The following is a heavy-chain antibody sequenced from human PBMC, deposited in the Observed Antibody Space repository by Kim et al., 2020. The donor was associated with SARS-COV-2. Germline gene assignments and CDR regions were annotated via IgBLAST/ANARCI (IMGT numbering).Heavy chain of an antibody. Sequence: SETLSLTCTVSGGSVSSGSYYWSWIRQPPGKGLEWIGYIYYSGSTNYNPSLKSRVTISVDTSKNQFSLKLSSVTAADTAVYYCARDWGFGELLWGQGTLVTVSS. CDR3: ARDWGFGELL. V-gene: IGHV4-61*01. CDR2: IYYSGST. J-gene: IGHJ4*02. D-gene: IGHD3-10*01. CDR1: GGSVSSGSYY.